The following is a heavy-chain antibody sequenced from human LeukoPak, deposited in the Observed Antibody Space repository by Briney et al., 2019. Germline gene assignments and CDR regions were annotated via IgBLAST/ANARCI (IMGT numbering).Heavy chain of an antibody. V-gene: IGHV4-39*01. CDR3: ARHAQGFGELLYHFDY. Sequence: SQTLSLTCTVSGGFISSSSYYWGWIRQPPGKGLEWIGSIYYSGSTYYNPSLKSRFTISVDTSKNHVSLKLSSVTDADTAVYYCARHAQGFGELLYHFDYWGQGTLVTVSS. J-gene: IGHJ4*02. CDR1: GGFISSSSYY. CDR2: IYYSGST. D-gene: IGHD3-10*01.